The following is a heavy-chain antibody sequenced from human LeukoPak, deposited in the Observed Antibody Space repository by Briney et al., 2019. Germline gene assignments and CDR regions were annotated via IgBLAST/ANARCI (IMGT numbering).Heavy chain of an antibody. Sequence: ASVKVSCKTSGYTFTNYYINWVRQAPGQGPAWMGWINPKSGGANYAQKFQGRVTMTRDTSISTAYMELSRLRSDDTAMYDCASGRDLRWFGDQLGDYFDYWGQGTLVTVSS. J-gene: IGHJ4*02. CDR2: INPKSGGA. CDR3: ASGRDLRWFGDQLGDYFDY. V-gene: IGHV1-2*02. CDR1: GYTFTNYY. D-gene: IGHD3-10*01.